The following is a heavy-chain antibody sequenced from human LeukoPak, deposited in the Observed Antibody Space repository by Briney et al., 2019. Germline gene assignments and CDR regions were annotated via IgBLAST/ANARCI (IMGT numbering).Heavy chain of an antibody. CDR1: GFTFSDYY. D-gene: IGHD6-13*01. Sequence: NPGGSLRLSCAASGFTFSDYYMRWIRQAPGKGLEWVSYISSSGSTIYYADSVKGRFTISRDNAKNSLYLQMDSLRAEDTAVYYCARMKYSSSWFSPFDYWGQGTLVTVSS. CDR2: ISSSGSTI. V-gene: IGHV3-11*01. CDR3: ARMKYSSSWFSPFDY. J-gene: IGHJ4*02.